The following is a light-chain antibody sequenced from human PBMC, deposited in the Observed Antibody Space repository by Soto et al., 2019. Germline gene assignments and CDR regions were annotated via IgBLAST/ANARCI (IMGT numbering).Light chain of an antibody. CDR1: QGISNW. V-gene: IGKV1-12*01. CDR3: QQANSFPLT. J-gene: IGKJ4*01. Sequence: DIQMTQSPSSVSASVGDRVSITCRASQGISNWLAWYQQKPGRAPKLLIYTGSSLQSGVPSRFSGTGSGTHFTLPISSLQPEDVATYYCQQANSFPLTFGGGTKVEIK. CDR2: TGS.